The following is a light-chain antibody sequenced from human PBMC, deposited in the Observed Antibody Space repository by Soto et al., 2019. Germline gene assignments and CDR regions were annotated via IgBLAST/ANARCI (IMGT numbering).Light chain of an antibody. CDR1: QSVSSSY. Sequence: EIVMTQSPATLSVSPGERATLSCRASQSVSSSYMAWYELKRGQAPRLLNYDTSNRATGIAARFSGSGSRTDITQIISSLEPEDFAVYYRQQPSNWWTFGQGTKVDIK. V-gene: IGKV3D-20*02. CDR3: QQPSNWWT. J-gene: IGKJ1*01. CDR2: DTS.